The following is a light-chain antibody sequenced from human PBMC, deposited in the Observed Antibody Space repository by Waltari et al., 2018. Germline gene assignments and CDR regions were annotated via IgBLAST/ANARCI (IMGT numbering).Light chain of an antibody. V-gene: IGKV3-20*01. Sequence: EIVLTQSPGTLSLSPGDRATLSCRASHSVSSNNLAWYQQKPGQAPRLLIYAASSRATGITDRFSGSGSGTDLTLTISRGEPEDFAVYYCQQYANSPRTFGQGTKVEIK. J-gene: IGKJ1*01. CDR3: QQYANSPRT. CDR2: AAS. CDR1: HSVSSNN.